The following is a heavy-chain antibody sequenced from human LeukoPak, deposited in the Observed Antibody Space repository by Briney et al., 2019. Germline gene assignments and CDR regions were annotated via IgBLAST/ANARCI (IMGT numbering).Heavy chain of an antibody. Sequence: ASVKVSCRASGGTFSSYAISWVRQAPGQGLEWMGGIIPIFGTANYAQKFQGRVTITADESTSTAYMELSSLRSEDTAVYYCARVLHDYGPPSFDPWGQGTLVTVSS. CDR3: ARVLHDYGPPSFDP. CDR1: GGTFSSYA. CDR2: IIPIFGTA. D-gene: IGHD4-17*01. J-gene: IGHJ5*02. V-gene: IGHV1-69*13.